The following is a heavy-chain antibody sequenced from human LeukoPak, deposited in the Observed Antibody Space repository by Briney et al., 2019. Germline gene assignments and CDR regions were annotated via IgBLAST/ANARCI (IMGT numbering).Heavy chain of an antibody. J-gene: IGHJ5*02. CDR3: ARVVEQWLVTSWFDP. V-gene: IGHV3-15*07. D-gene: IGHD6-19*01. CDR2: IKSKTDGGTT. CDR1: GFTFSNAW. Sequence: GGSLRLSCAASGFTFSNAWMNWVRQAPGKGLEWVGRIKSKTDGGTTDYAAPVKGRFTISRDDSKNTLYLQMNSLRAEDTAVYYCARVVEQWLVTSWFDPWGQGTLVTVSS.